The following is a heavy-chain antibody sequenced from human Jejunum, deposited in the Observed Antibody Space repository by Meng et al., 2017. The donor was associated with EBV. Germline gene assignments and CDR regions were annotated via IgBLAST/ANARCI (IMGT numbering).Heavy chain of an antibody. Sequence: QLQLQESGSGLVTPSXXLSLTCAVSGGSISSSDYSWSWIRQPPGKGLELIGYIFHSGSTYYNPSLKGRVTISVDRSKNQFSLNLSSVTAADTAVYYCARGAYFDYWGQGTLVTVSS. CDR3: ARGAYFDY. CDR2: IFHSGST. V-gene: IGHV4-30-2*01. CDR1: GGSISSSDYS. J-gene: IGHJ4*02.